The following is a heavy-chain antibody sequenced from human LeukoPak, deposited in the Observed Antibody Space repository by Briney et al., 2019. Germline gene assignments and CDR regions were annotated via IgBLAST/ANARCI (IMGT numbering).Heavy chain of an antibody. CDR2: IYHSGST. D-gene: IGHD5-12*01. V-gene: IGHV4-4*02. Sequence: SETLSLTCAVSGGSISSSNWWSWVRQPPGKGLEWIGEIYHSGSTNYNPSLKSRVTISVDKSKNQFSLKLSSVTAADTAVYYCARVQTMVATSWLDYWGQGTLVTVSS. CDR3: ARVQTMVATSWLDY. CDR1: GGSISSSNW. J-gene: IGHJ4*02.